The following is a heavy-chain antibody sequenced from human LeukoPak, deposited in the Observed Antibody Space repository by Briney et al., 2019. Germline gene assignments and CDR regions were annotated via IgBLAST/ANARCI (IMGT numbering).Heavy chain of an antibody. CDR1: VINFTRYT. Sequence: GGSLRLSCAASVINFTRYTMHWVRQAPGKGLEWVAVVLYDGSNKYYADSVKGRFTLSRDNSKNTLSLQMNTLRADDTAVYYCVRDNYGGILDFWGQGTLVTVSS. D-gene: IGHD2-21*01. CDR3: VRDNYGGILDF. J-gene: IGHJ4*02. CDR2: VLYDGSNK. V-gene: IGHV3-30*04.